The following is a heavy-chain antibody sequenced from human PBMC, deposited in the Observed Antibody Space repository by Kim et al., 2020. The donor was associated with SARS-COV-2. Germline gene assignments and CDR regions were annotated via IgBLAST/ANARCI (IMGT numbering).Heavy chain of an antibody. Sequence: GGSLRLSCSASGFTFSTYAVHWVRQAPGKGLEYVSAINPNGGGTYYADSVKGRFTISRDNSKNTLYLQMSSLRAEDTAVYYCVKTHKPGGSYYFYYWGQGTLVTVSS. CDR1: GFTFSTYA. CDR3: VKTHKPGGSYYFYY. J-gene: IGHJ4*02. CDR2: INPNGGGT. V-gene: IGHV3-64D*09. D-gene: IGHD1-26*01.